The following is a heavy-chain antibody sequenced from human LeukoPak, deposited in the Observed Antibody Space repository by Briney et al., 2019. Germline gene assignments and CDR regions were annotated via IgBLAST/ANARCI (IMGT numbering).Heavy chain of an antibody. J-gene: IGHJ3*02. CDR2: INHSGST. Sequence: SETLSLTCAVYGGSFSGYYWSWIRQPPGKGLEWIGEINHSGSTNYNPSLKSRVTISVDTSKNQFSLKLSSVTAADTAVYYCARSRGGIAAAGTGAFDIWGQGTMVTVSS. D-gene: IGHD6-13*01. CDR3: ARSRGGIAAAGTGAFDI. V-gene: IGHV4-34*01. CDR1: GGSFSGYY.